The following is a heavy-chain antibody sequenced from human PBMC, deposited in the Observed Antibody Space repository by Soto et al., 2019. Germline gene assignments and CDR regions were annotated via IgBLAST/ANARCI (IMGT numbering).Heavy chain of an antibody. CDR3: ARGTMGY. J-gene: IGHJ4*02. CDR1: GFTFSSYG. CDR2: IWYDGSNK. Sequence: QVQLVESGGGAVQPGRSLRLSCAASGFTFSSYGMHWVRQAPGKGQEWVPVIWYDGSNKYYGDSVKGRFTISRDNSKNTLYLQMNSLRAEGTAVYYWARGTMGYWGQGTLVTVAA. V-gene: IGHV3-33*01. D-gene: IGHD3-16*01.